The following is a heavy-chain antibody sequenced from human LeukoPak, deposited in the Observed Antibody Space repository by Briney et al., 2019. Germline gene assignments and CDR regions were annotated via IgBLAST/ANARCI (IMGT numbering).Heavy chain of an antibody. Sequence: SETLSLTCTVSGGSISSSSYYWGWIRQPPGKGLEWIGSIYYSGSTYYNPSLKSRVTISVDTSKNQFSLKLSSETAADTAVYYCARYGSVGYYYMDVWGKGTTVTVSS. CDR2: IYYSGST. CDR3: ARYGSVGYYYMDV. J-gene: IGHJ6*03. D-gene: IGHD6-25*01. V-gene: IGHV4-39*07. CDR1: GGSISSSSYY.